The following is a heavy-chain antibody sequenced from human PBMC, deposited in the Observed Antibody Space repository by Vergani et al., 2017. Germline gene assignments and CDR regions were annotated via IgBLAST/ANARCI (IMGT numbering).Heavy chain of an antibody. Sequence: VQLVQSGAEVKKPGASVKVSCKASGYTFTSYWISWVRQMPGKGLEWMGRIDPSDSYTNYSPSFQGHVTISADKSISTAYLQWSSLKASDTAMYYCARPNCGGDCYDAFDIWGQGTMVTVSS. CDR2: IDPSDSYT. CDR1: GYTFTSYW. V-gene: IGHV5-10-1*01. D-gene: IGHD2-21*01. J-gene: IGHJ3*02. CDR3: ARPNCGGDCYDAFDI.